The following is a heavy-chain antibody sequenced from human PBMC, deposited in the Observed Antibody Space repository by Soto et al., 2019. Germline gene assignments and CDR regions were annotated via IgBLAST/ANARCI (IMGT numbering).Heavy chain of an antibody. D-gene: IGHD3-16*02. CDR1: GGSFSGYY. V-gene: IGHV4-34*01. CDR3: ARVYNYIWGSYRYSPHDAFDI. CDR2: IKHSGST. Sequence: QVQLQQWGAGLLKPSETLSLTCAVYGGSFSGYYWSWIRQPPGKGLEWIGEIKHSGSTNYNPSLTNLVTISVDTLKNQFSLKLSSVTAADTAVYYCARVYNYIWGSYRYSPHDAFDIWGQGTMVTVSS. J-gene: IGHJ3*02.